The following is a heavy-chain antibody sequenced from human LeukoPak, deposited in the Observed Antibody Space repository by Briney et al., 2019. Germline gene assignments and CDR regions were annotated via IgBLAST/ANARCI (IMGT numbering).Heavy chain of an antibody. Sequence: GASVKVSRKASGYTFTSYDVNWVRQATGQGLEWMGWMNPNSGKTGYARKFQGRVTMTRDTSISTAYMELSSLRSEDTAVYYCARRNPYFDYWGQGTLVTVSS. CDR3: ARRNPYFDY. J-gene: IGHJ4*02. V-gene: IGHV1-8*01. CDR1: GYTFTSYD. D-gene: IGHD1-14*01. CDR2: MNPNSGKT.